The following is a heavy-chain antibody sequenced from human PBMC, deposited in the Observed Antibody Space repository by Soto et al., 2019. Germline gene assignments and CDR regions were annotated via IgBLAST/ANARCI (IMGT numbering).Heavy chain of an antibody. D-gene: IGHD2-2*01. Sequence: QVQLQQWGAGLLKTSETLSLTWAVYGGSFSGYYWNWIRQPPGKGLEWIGEINQSGSTKYNPSLKSRVTISVDTSKNQTSLRLSSVTAADTAVYYCARGKGQLLLVRPKGFAPWGQGTLVTVSS. CDR1: GGSFSGYY. J-gene: IGHJ5*02. CDR3: ARGKGQLLLVRPKGFAP. CDR2: INQSGST. V-gene: IGHV4-34*02.